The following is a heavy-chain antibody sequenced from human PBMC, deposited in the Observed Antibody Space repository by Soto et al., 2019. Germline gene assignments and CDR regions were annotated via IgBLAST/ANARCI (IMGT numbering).Heavy chain of an antibody. D-gene: IGHD2-2*01. Sequence: TISLTCACYGMSFSGYYWILIRPPPGKGLEWIGEINHSGSANYNPSLKSRVTISVDTSKNQFSLKLSSVTAADTAVYYCARVWDIVVVPAVRADPPRHNWFDPWGQGTLVT. CDR1: GMSFSGYY. J-gene: IGHJ5*02. CDR3: ARVWDIVVVPAVRADPPRHNWFDP. CDR2: INHSGSA. V-gene: IGHV4-34*01.